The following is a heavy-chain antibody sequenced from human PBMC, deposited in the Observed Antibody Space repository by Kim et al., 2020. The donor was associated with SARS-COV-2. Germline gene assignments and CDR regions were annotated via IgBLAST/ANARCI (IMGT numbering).Heavy chain of an antibody. CDR2: IWYDGSNK. Sequence: GGSLRLSCAASGFTFSSYGMHWVRQAPGKGLEWVAVIWYDGSNKYYADSVKGRFTISRDNSKNTLYLQMNSLRAEDTAVYYCAKVRGTYYYDSSGYYYASGMDVWGKGTTVTVSS. J-gene: IGHJ6*04. CDR1: GFTFSSYG. CDR3: AKVRGTYYYDSSGYYYASGMDV. V-gene: IGHV3-33*06. D-gene: IGHD3-22*01.